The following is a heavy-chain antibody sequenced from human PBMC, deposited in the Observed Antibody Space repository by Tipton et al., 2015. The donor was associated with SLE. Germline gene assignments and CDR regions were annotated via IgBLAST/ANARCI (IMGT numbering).Heavy chain of an antibody. CDR3: ARGGETREDD. D-gene: IGHD3-10*01. Sequence: SLRLSCAASGFTFDDYAMHWVRQAPGKGLEWVSGISWNSGSIGYADSVKGRFTISRDNAKNSLYVQMNSLRAEDTAMYYCARGGETREDDWGQGTLVIVSS. CDR1: GFTFDDYA. CDR2: ISWNSGSI. V-gene: IGHV3-9*01. J-gene: IGHJ4*02.